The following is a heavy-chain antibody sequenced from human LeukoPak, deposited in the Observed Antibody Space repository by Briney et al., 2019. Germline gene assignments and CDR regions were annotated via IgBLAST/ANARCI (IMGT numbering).Heavy chain of an antibody. CDR1: GFTFNSYA. CDR3: AKVRGLGYSSSWYSFDY. Sequence: GGSLRLSCAASGFTFNSYAMSWVRQAPGKGLEWVSAISGSGGSTYYADSVKGRFTISRDNSKNTLYLQMNSLRAEDTAVYYCAKVRGLGYSSSWYSFDYWGQGTLVTVSS. J-gene: IGHJ4*02. CDR2: ISGSGGST. D-gene: IGHD6-13*01. V-gene: IGHV3-23*01.